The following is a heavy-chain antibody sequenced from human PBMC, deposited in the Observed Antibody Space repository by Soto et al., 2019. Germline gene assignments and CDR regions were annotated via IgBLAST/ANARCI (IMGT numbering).Heavy chain of an antibody. CDR3: ARDPLFPNIAVAGLFIPWGMDV. J-gene: IGHJ6*02. CDR2: ISSSGSTI. Sequence: PGGSLRLSCAASGFTFSSYEMNWVRQAPGKGLEWVSYISSSGSTIYYADSVKGRFTISRDNAKNSLYLQMNSLRAEDTAVYYCARDPLFPNIAVAGLFIPWGMDVWGQGTTVTVPS. V-gene: IGHV3-48*03. CDR1: GFTFSSYE. D-gene: IGHD6-19*01.